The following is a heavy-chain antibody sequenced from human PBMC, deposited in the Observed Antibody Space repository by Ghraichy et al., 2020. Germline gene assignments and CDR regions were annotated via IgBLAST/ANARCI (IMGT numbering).Heavy chain of an antibody. V-gene: IGHV4-39*01. CDR1: GGSISSSSYY. CDR2: IYYSGST. CDR3: VRQGYYDSSGYSYYFDY. D-gene: IGHD3-22*01. Sequence: SETLSLTCTVSGGSISSSSYYWGWIRQPPGKGLEWIGSIYYSGSTYYNPSLKSRVTISVDTSKNQFSLKLSSVTAADTAVYYCVRQGYYDSSGYSYYFDYWGQGTLVTVSS. J-gene: IGHJ4*02.